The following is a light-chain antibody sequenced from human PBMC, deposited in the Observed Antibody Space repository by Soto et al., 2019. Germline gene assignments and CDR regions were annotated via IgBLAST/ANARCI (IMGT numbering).Light chain of an antibody. CDR1: QSLLHSNEDTY. J-gene: IGKJ2*01. CDR2: KIS. V-gene: IGKV2-24*01. CDR3: MQATHFPPYT. Sequence: DIVMTQTPLSSPVTLGQQASISCRSSQSLLHSNEDTYLSWLQQRPGQHPRLLIYKISNRFPGVPDRFSGSEAGTDFTLKISRVEAEDFGIYYYMQATHFPPYTFGQGTKLEIK.